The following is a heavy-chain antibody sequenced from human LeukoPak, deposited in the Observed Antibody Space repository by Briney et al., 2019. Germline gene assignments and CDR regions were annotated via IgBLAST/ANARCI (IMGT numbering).Heavy chain of an antibody. D-gene: IGHD3-10*01. CDR1: GFTFSSYG. V-gene: IGHV3-30*02. CDR2: IRYDGSNK. J-gene: IGHJ4*02. CDR3: GKWNTATAGSYFFDS. Sequence: PGGSLRLSCAASGFTFSSYGMHWLRQAPGKGLEWVALIRYDGSNKYYADSVKGRFAVSGDNSKNTVYLQMTSLRAEDTAVYYCGKWNTATAGSYFFDSWGQGTLVTVSS.